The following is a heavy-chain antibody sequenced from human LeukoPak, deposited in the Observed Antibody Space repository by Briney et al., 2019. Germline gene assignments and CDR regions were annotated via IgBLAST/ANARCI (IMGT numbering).Heavy chain of an antibody. CDR1: GFTFSSYS. J-gene: IGHJ5*02. D-gene: IGHD3-9*01. V-gene: IGHV3-48*01. CDR3: ASSYYDILTGLNWFDP. Sequence: GGSLRLSCAASGFTFSSYSMNWVRQAPGKGLEWVSYTSSSSSTIYYADSVKGRFTISRDNSKNTLYLQMNSLSSEDTAVYHCASSYYDILTGLNWFDPWGQGTLVTVSS. CDR2: TSSSSSTI.